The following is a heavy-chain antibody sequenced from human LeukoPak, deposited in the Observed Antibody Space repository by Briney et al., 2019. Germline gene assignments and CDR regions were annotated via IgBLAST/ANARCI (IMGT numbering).Heavy chain of an antibody. CDR3: ARGVLGGLDY. CDR1: GFTFSNYD. J-gene: IGHJ4*02. Sequence: GGSLRLSCAASGFTFSNYDMHWVRQVTGKGLEWVSGIGSAGDTNYLDSVKGRFTISRENAKNSLYLQMNSLRAGDTAVYYCARGVLGGLDYWGQGTLVTVSS. CDR2: IGSAGDT. V-gene: IGHV3-13*04. D-gene: IGHD3-16*01.